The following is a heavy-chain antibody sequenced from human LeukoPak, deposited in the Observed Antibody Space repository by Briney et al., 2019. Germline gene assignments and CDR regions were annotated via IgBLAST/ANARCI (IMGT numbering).Heavy chain of an antibody. J-gene: IGHJ2*01. Sequence: GDSLRLSCAASGFTFNSHNMNWARPAPGRALEWVSTIGGTAGNTYHADSVKGRFTISRDNSKNTLYLQMNSLRVEDTALYYCANTAPAGEHVYWYFDLWGRGGLVTVSS. CDR2: IGGTAGNT. CDR1: GFTFNSHN. V-gene: IGHV3-23*01. CDR3: ANTAPAGEHVYWYFDL. D-gene: IGHD2-2*01.